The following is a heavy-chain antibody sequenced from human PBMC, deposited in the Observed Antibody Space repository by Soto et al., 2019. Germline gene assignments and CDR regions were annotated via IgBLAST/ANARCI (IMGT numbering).Heavy chain of an antibody. J-gene: IGHJ4*02. V-gene: IGHV3-23*01. Sequence: PGGSLRLSCAASCFTFSSYAMSWVRQAPGKGLEWVSAISGSGGSTYYADSVKGRFTISRDNSKNTLYLQMNSLRAEDTAVYYCAKGRKSSGYYFYFDYWGQGTLVTVSS. CDR3: AKGRKSSGYYFYFDY. CDR2: ISGSGGST. D-gene: IGHD3-22*01. CDR1: CFTFSSYA.